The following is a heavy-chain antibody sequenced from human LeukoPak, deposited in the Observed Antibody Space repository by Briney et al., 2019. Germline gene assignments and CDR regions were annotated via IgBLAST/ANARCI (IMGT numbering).Heavy chain of an antibody. CDR1: GGSISNYY. CDR3: AKEAGITIFHGGYYFDY. V-gene: IGHV4-59*01. D-gene: IGHD3-9*01. Sequence: SETLSLTCTVSGGSISNYYWSWFRQPPGKGLEWIGYIYHDGSTNYNPSLKSRVTILVDTSKDQFSLKLTSVTAADTAVYYCAKEAGITIFHGGYYFDYWGQGTLVTVSS. CDR2: IYHDGST. J-gene: IGHJ4*02.